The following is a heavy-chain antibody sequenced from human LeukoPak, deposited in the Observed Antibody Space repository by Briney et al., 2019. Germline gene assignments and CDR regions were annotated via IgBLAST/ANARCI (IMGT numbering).Heavy chain of an antibody. D-gene: IGHD3-22*01. J-gene: IGHJ3*02. CDR1: GFNFRQAW. CDR3: ATDDYYXNXXLGLDSFDI. Sequence: GGSLRLSCAASGFNFRQAWMSWVRQAPGKGLEWVGRLKSFKDGETTDYAAPVKGRFTIPRDDSKSTLYLQMNSLKTEDTAVYYCATDDYYXNXXLGLDSFDIWGQGTMVTV. CDR2: LKSFKDGETT. V-gene: IGHV3-15*01.